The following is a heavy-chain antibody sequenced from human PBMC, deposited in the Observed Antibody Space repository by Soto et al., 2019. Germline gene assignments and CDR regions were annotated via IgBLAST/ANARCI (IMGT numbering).Heavy chain of an antibody. CDR2: IWYDGSNK. CDR1: GFTFSSYG. D-gene: IGHD1-26*01. J-gene: IGHJ4*02. Sequence: PGGSLRLSCAASGFTFSSYGMHWVRQAPGKGLEWVAVIWYDGSNKYYADSVKGRFTISRDNSKNTLYLQMNSLRAEDTAVYYCASAPYSGLYPYFDYWGQGTLVTVSS. CDR3: ASAPYSGLYPYFDY. V-gene: IGHV3-33*01.